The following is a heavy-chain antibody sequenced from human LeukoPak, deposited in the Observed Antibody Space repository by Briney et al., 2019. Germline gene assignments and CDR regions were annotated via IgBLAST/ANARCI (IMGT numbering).Heavy chain of an antibody. Sequence: GGSLRLSCVGSGFTFSNYDMHWVRQAPGKGLEWVSTIGTVGDTYSSASVKGRFTISRENVKNSLYLQMNSLRVGDTAVYYCAGVGVVRGVLGYNGMDVWGQGTTVTVSS. D-gene: IGHD3-10*01. V-gene: IGHV3-13*01. CDR3: AGVGVVRGVLGYNGMDV. CDR1: GFTFSNYD. J-gene: IGHJ6*02. CDR2: IGTVGDT.